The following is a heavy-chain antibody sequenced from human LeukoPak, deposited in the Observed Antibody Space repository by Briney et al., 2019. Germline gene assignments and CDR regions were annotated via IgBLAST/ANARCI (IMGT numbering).Heavy chain of an antibody. CDR3: ARGYGSGSFIDY. V-gene: IGHV4-59*01. CDR1: GGSISSYY. CDR2: IYYSGST. J-gene: IGHJ4*02. Sequence: SETLSLTCTVSGGSISSYYWSWIRQPPGKGLEWIGYIYYSGSTNYNPSLKSRVTISVDTSKNQFSLRLSSVTAADTAVYYCARGYGSGSFIDYWGQGTLVTVSS. D-gene: IGHD3-10*01.